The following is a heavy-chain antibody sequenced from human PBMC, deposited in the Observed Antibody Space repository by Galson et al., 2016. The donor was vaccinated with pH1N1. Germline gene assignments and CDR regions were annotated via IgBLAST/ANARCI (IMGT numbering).Heavy chain of an antibody. CDR3: ARHLHVPSFKGIDS. V-gene: IGHV4-59*08. D-gene: IGHD3-10*02. J-gene: IGHJ4*02. Sequence: SETLSLTCAISGGSISRSNWCWVRQSPVKGLEWIAYLYSSGTTTYNPSVASRVTISVDTPKNQFALNLDFVTAAAKAIYYCARHLHVPSFKGIDSWGQGILVTVSS. CDR1: GGSISRSN. CDR2: LYSSGTT.